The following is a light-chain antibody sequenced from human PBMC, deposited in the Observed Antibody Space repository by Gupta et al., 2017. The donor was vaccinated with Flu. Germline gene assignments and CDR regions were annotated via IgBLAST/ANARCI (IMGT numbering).Light chain of an antibody. V-gene: IGLV1-51*01. CDR2: DND. Sequence: QSVLTQPPSVSAAPGQKVTISCSGSSSNIGNNYVSWYRQLPGAAPKLLIYDNDKRPSGIPDRISGSKSYTSATLGITDLQTGDEADYYCSTWSSGLRSVVFGGGTKLTVL. CDR1: SSNIGNNY. CDR3: STWSSGLRSVV. J-gene: IGLJ3*02.